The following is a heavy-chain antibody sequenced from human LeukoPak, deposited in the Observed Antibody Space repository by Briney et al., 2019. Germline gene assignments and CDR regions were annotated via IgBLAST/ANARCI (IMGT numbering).Heavy chain of an antibody. J-gene: IGHJ6*03. D-gene: IGHD3-3*01. Sequence: ASVKVSCKASGYTFTGYYMHWVRQAPGQGLEWMGWINPNSGGTNYAQKFQGRVTMTRDTSISTAYMELSRLRSDDTAVYYCARQDYDFWSGWGYYYMDVWGKGTTVTVPS. V-gene: IGHV1-2*02. CDR1: GYTFTGYY. CDR2: INPNSGGT. CDR3: ARQDYDFWSGWGYYYMDV.